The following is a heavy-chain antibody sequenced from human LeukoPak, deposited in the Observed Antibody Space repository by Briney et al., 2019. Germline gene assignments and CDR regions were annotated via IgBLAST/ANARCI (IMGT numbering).Heavy chain of an antibody. D-gene: IGHD4-23*01. Sequence: PSETLSLTCTVSGGSISMYYWNWIRQPPGKGLEWIGYIYYSGSTNYNPSLKSRVTISVDMSKNQFSLKVSSVTAADTAVYYCARERYGGNSDLDYWGQGTLVTVSS. J-gene: IGHJ4*02. CDR3: ARERYGGNSDLDY. CDR2: IYYSGST. V-gene: IGHV4-59*12. CDR1: GGSISMYY.